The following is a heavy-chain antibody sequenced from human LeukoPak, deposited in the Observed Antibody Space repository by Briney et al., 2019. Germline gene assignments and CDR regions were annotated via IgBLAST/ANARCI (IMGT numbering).Heavy chain of an antibody. D-gene: IGHD5-18*01. J-gene: IGHJ5*02. CDR3: ARDSTVDRAMAFRA. V-gene: IGHV4-59*01. CDR2: ISYSGSP. CDR1: GGSISNYY. Sequence: SETLSLTCTVSGGSISNYYWSWIRQPPGKGLEWIGYISYSGSPTYNPSLRSRVTISVDTSKNQFSLKVTSVTAADTAVYYCARDSTVDRAMAFRAWGQGTLVTVSS.